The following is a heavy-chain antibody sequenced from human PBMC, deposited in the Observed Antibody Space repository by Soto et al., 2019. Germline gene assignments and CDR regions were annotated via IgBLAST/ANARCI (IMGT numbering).Heavy chain of an antibody. Sequence: AGGSLRLSCAASGFTFSSYAMSWVRQAPGKGLEWVSAISGSGGSTYYADSVKGRFTISRDNSKNTLYLQMNSLRAEDTAVYYCAKDLLWSSSWHEEYNWFDPWGQGTLVTVSS. J-gene: IGHJ5*02. CDR2: ISGSGGST. V-gene: IGHV3-23*01. D-gene: IGHD6-13*01. CDR3: AKDLLWSSSWHEEYNWFDP. CDR1: GFTFSSYA.